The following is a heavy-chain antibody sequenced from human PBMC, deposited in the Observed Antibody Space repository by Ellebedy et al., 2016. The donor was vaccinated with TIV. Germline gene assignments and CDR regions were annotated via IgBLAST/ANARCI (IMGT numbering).Heavy chain of an antibody. CDR2: SYYSGST. J-gene: IGHJ5*02. CDR3: ARGPYSATWVDT. Sequence: MPSETLSLTCSVSGGFNNSFFWSWIRQPPGKGLEWIGYSYYSGSTYYNPTLKRRINMSIDMSKRLFSLKVSSVTAADTAVYYCARGPYSATWVDTWGQGALVIVSA. D-gene: IGHD4/OR15-4a*01. CDR1: GGFNNSFF. V-gene: IGHV4-59*01.